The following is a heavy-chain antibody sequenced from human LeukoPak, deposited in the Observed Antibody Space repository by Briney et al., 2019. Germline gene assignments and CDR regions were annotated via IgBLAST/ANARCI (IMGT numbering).Heavy chain of an antibody. D-gene: IGHD2-2*01. CDR1: GGSFSGYY. J-gene: IGHJ5*02. Sequence: PSETLSLTCAVYGGSFSGYYWSWIRQPPGKGLEWIGEINHSGSTNYNPSLKSRVTISVDTSKNQFSLKLSSVTAADTAVYYCARGHPRILGSTSIDRGNWFDPWGQGTLVTVSS. CDR3: ARGHPRILGSTSIDRGNWFDP. CDR2: INHSGST. V-gene: IGHV4-34*01.